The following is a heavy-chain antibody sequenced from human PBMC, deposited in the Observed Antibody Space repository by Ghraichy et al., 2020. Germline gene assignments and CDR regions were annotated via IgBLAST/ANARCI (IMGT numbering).Heavy chain of an antibody. V-gene: IGHV1-69*06. Sequence: SVKVSCKASGGTFSSYAISWVRQAPGQGLEWMGGIIPIFGTANYAQKFQGRVTITADKSTSTAYMELSSLRSEDTAVYYWASSPRDPGYGGNSKLELFDYWGQGTLVTVSS. J-gene: IGHJ4*02. D-gene: IGHD4-23*01. CDR1: GGTFSSYA. CDR3: ASSPRDPGYGGNSKLELFDY. CDR2: IIPIFGTA.